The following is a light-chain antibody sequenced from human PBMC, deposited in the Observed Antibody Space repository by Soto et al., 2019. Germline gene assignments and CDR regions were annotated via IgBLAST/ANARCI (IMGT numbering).Light chain of an antibody. CDR2: AAS. J-gene: IGKJ4*01. Sequence: DIQLTQSPTFLSASVGDRVTITCRASQGISSSLAWYQQKPGKALKILIYAASTLQSGVPSRFSGSGSGTEFTLTISSLQPEDFGTYYCQQLNNYPLTFGGGTKV. CDR1: QGISSS. CDR3: QQLNNYPLT. V-gene: IGKV1-9*01.